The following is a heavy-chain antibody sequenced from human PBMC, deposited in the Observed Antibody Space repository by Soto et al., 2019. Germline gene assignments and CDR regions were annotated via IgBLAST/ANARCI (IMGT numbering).Heavy chain of an antibody. Sequence: LRLSCAASGFTFSSYAMHWVRQAPGKGLEWVAVISYDGSNKYYADSVKGRFTISRDNSKNTLYLQMNSLRAEDTAVYYCAREGYGGNPLENYYGMDVWGQGTTVTVSS. D-gene: IGHD4-17*01. J-gene: IGHJ6*02. V-gene: IGHV3-30-3*01. CDR3: AREGYGGNPLENYYGMDV. CDR1: GFTFSSYA. CDR2: ISYDGSNK.